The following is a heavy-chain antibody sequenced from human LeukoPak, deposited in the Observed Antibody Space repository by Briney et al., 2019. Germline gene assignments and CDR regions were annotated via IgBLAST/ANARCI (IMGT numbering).Heavy chain of an antibody. CDR2: IYTSGST. D-gene: IGHD3-3*01. V-gene: IGHV4-4*07. CDR1: GGSISSYY. CDR3: ARDGKGDFWSGYYSYYYNYMDV. Sequence: SETLSLTCTVSGGSISSYYWSWIRQPAGKGLEWIGRIYTSGSTNYNPSLKSRATMSVDTSKNQFSLKLSSVTAADTAVYYCARDGKGDFWSGYYSYYYNYMDVSGKGTTVTVSS. J-gene: IGHJ6*03.